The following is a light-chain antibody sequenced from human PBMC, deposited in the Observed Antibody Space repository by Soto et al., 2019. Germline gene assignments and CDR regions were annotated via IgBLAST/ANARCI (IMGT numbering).Light chain of an antibody. Sequence: DIVMTQSPDSLAVSLGERAVINCKSSQSLLYSSKNKYYLAWYQQQPGQTPQPLIYWASTRESGVSDRFSGSGYWTAYSIPIISLQAADVAVNYCQQYYSTPLRTFGRGTKVEIK. V-gene: IGKV4-1*01. CDR1: QSLLYSSKNKYY. CDR2: WAS. CDR3: QQYYSTPLRT. J-gene: IGKJ4*01.